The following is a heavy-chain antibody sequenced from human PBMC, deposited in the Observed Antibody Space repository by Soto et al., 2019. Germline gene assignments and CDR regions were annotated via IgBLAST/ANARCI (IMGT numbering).Heavy chain of an antibody. V-gene: IGHV5-51*01. CDR3: ARQFEPGGYCYYGMDV. D-gene: IGHD3-10*01. J-gene: IGHJ6*02. Sequence: PGESLKISCQGSGYSFTTHWIGWVRQMPGEGLEWMGFIYPADSDTAYSPSFQGRVTISVDKSINTAYLQWSNLQASDTAMYFCARQFEPGGYCYYGMDVWGQGTTVTVSS. CDR2: IYPADSDT. CDR1: GYSFTTHW.